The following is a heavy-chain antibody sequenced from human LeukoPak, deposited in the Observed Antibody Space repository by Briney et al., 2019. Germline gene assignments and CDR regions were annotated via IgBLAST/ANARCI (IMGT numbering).Heavy chain of an antibody. CDR1: GFTFHDYA. Sequence: GGSLRLSCAASGFTFHDYAMHWVRQASGKGLEWVSGISWNGGTIDYADSVKGRFTIPRDNAKNSLYLQMNSLRPEDMALYYCAKGPTYSSSSLFDYWGQGILVAVSS. D-gene: IGHD6-6*01. CDR2: ISWNGGTI. CDR3: AKGPTYSSSSLFDY. J-gene: IGHJ4*02. V-gene: IGHV3-9*03.